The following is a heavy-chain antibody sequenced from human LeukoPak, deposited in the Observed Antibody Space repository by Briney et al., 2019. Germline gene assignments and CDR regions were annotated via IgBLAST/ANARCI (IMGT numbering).Heavy chain of an antibody. J-gene: IGHJ3*02. CDR3: ARGETYYDSSGYSDAFDI. CDR2: ISYDGSNK. CDR1: GFTFSSYA. D-gene: IGHD3-22*01. V-gene: IGHV3-30*04. Sequence: GGSLRLSCAASGFTFSSYAMHWVRQAPGKGLEWVAVISYDGSNKYYADSVKGRFTISRDNSKNTLYLQMNSLRAEDTAVYYCARGETYYDSSGYSDAFDIWGQGTMVTVSS.